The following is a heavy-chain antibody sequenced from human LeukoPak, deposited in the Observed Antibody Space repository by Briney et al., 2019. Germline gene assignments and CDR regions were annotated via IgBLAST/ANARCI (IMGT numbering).Heavy chain of an antibody. D-gene: IGHD2-15*01. CDR1: GFTFSDYN. J-gene: IGHJ6*03. CDR2: ISRSGSTK. V-gene: IGHV3-11*01. Sequence: GGSLRLSCSASGFTFSDYNMRWIRQAPGKGLEWVSSISRSGSTKYYADSVKGRFTISRDNAKNSLFLQMNSLRAEDTAVYYCARVLRYCSGGNCYSGGLGYMDVWGKGTTVTISS. CDR3: ARVLRYCSGGNCYSGGLGYMDV.